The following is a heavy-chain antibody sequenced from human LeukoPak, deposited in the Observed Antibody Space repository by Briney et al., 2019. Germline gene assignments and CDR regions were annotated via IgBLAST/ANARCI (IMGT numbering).Heavy chain of an antibody. CDR2: ITGSGDRT. J-gene: IGHJ4*02. V-gene: IGHV3-23*01. Sequence: PGGSLRLSCAASGFTFSSYAMTWVRQAPGKGLEWVSAITGSGDRTFYADSVKGRFTISRDNSKNTLYLQMNSLRAEDTAVYYCAKTTYSSGWYYFDYWGQGALVTVSS. CDR1: GFTFSSYA. D-gene: IGHD6-19*01. CDR3: AKTTYSSGWYYFDY.